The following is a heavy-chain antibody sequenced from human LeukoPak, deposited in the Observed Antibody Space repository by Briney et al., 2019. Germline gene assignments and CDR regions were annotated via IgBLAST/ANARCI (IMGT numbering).Heavy chain of an antibody. CDR1: GGSISSRSYY. D-gene: IGHD3-22*01. V-gene: IGHV4-39*07. CDR2: IYNSEST. J-gene: IGHJ4*02. Sequence: SETLSLTCTVSGGSISSRSYYWGWIRQPPGKGLEWIGSIYNSESTYYNPSLKSRVTISVDTSKNQLSLKVSSVTAADTAVYYCASGKPRYSSRIVVGDNWGQGTLVTVSS. CDR3: ASGKPRYSSRIVVGDN.